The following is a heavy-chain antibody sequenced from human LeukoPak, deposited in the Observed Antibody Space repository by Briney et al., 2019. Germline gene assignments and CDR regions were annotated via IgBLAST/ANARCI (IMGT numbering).Heavy chain of an antibody. CDR1: GFSLSTTGMC. CDR2: IGWDDDK. D-gene: IGHD5-18*01. Sequence: SGPALVKPTQTLTLTCTFSGFSLSTTGMCVSWIRQPPGKALEWLARIGWDDDKFYSASLKTRLTISKDTSKNQVVLTMTNMDPVDTATYYRARMKCGFTYGYYFDYWGQGTLVTVSS. V-gene: IGHV2-70*17. J-gene: IGHJ4*02. CDR3: ARMKCGFTYGYYFDY.